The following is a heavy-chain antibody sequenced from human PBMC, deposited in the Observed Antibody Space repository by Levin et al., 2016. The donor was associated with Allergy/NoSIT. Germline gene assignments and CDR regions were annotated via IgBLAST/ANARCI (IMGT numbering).Heavy chain of an antibody. CDR2: IYYSGST. V-gene: IGHV4-59*12. CDR3: AREGPIVATITGYYYYGMDV. CDR1: GGSISSYY. J-gene: IGHJ6*02. D-gene: IGHD5-12*01. Sequence: SETLSLTCTVSGGSISSYYWSWIRQPPGKGLEWIGYIYYSGSTYYNPSLKSRVTISVDTSKNQFSLKLSSVTAADTAVYYCAREGPIVATITGYYYYGMDVWGQGTTVTVSS.